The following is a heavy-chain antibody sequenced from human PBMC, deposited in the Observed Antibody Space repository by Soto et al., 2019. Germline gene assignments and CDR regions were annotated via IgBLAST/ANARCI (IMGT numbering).Heavy chain of an antibody. J-gene: IGHJ4*02. CDR1: GFSFSRHS. Sequence: GGSLRLSCAASGFSFSRHSMNWVRQAPGKGLEWVGRIRSKANSYATAYAASVKGRFTISRDNSKNTLYLQMNSLRAEDTSVYYCAREYSLAVVAPGYWGQGILVTVPS. CDR2: IRSKANSYAT. CDR3: AREYSLAVVAPGY. V-gene: IGHV3-73*01. D-gene: IGHD3-22*01.